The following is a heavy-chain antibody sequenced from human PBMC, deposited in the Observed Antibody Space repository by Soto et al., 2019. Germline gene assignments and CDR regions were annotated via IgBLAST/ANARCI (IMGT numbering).Heavy chain of an antibody. V-gene: IGHV1-18*04. CDR2: IDTYNGNT. J-gene: IGHJ4*02. Sequence: ASVKIFCKAPGYTFHKYSITWVRQAPVQELEWIGWIDTYNGNTNYAQKLQGRVTMTTDTSTSTAYMELKSLRSDDTALYYCARDRYTAKITGYWGQGTLVTVSS. CDR1: GYTFHKYS. CDR3: ARDRYTAKITGY. D-gene: IGHD3-16*01.